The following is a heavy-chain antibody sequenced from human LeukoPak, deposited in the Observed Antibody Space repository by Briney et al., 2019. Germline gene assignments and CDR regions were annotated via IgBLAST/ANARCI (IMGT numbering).Heavy chain of an antibody. CDR1: GYTFTSYD. J-gene: IGHJ3*02. V-gene: IGHV1-46*01. CDR3: ARGQLTTVVTPHAFDI. CDR2: INPSGGST. D-gene: IGHD4-23*01. Sequence: ASVKVSCKASGYTFTSYDINWARQAPGQGLEWMGIINPSGGSTSYAQKFQGRVTMTRDTSTSTVYVELSSLRSEDTAVYYCARGQLTTVVTPHAFDIWGQGTMVTVSS.